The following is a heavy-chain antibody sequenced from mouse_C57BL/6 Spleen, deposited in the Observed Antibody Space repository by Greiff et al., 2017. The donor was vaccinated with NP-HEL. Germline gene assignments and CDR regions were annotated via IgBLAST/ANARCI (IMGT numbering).Heavy chain of an antibody. D-gene: IGHD1-1*01. V-gene: IGHV5-4*03. CDR1: GFTFSSYA. CDR2: ISDGGSYT. Sequence: EVKLMESGGGLVKPGGSLKLSCAASGFTFSSYAMSWVRQTPEKRLEWVATISDGGSYTYYLDNVKGRFTISRDNAKNNLYLQMSHLKSEDTAMYYCASLYYGSSYGYWGQGTTLTVSS. CDR3: ASLYYGSSYGY. J-gene: IGHJ2*01.